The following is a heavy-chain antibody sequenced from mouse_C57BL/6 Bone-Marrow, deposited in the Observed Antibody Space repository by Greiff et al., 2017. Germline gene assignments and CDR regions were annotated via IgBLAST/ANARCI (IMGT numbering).Heavy chain of an antibody. CDR3: GRSRDDYDAGPYAMDY. CDR1: GYTFTDHI. CDR2: IYPVSGET. Sequence: VQLQESGAELASPGASVTLSCKASGYTFTDHIMNWVKKRPGQGLEWIGRIYPVSGETNYNQKFMGKATFSVDRSSSTVYMVLNSLTSEDPAVYYCGRSRDDYDAGPYAMDYWGQGTSVTVSS. D-gene: IGHD2-4*01. J-gene: IGHJ4*01. V-gene: IGHV1-11*01.